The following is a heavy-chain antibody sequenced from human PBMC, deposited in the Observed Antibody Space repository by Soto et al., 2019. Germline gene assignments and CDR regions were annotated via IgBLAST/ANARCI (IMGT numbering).Heavy chain of an antibody. V-gene: IGHV1-8*01. D-gene: IGHD3-10*01. Sequence: ASVKVSCKASGYTFTSYDINWVRRATGQGLEWMGWMNPNSGNTGYAQKFQGRVTMTRNTSISTAYMELSSLRSEDTAVYYCASRYYGSGSYLLYGMDVWGQGTTVTVSS. CDR1: GYTFTSYD. CDR2: MNPNSGNT. CDR3: ASRYYGSGSYLLYGMDV. J-gene: IGHJ6*02.